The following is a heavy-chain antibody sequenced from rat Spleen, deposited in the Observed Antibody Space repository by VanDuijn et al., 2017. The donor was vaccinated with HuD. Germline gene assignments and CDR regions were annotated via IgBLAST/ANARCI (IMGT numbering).Heavy chain of an antibody. CDR2: ISNGGSNS. CDR1: GFTFSNYG. CDR3: ARQDVMDA. V-gene: IGHV5S13*01. Sequence: EVQLVESGGGLVQPGSSLKLSCIASGFTFSNYGMTWVRQAPTKGLEWVTSISNGGSNSYYGDSVKGRFTISRDNAKSTLYLQMDSLRSEDTATYYCARQDVMDAWGQGASVTVSS. J-gene: IGHJ4*01.